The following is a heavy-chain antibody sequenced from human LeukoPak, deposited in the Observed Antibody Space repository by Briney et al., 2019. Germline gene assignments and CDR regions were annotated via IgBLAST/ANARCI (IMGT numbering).Heavy chain of an antibody. Sequence: GGSLRVSCAASGFTVSNYHMNWVRQAPGKGLEWVSYISSSSSTIHYADSVKGRFTISRDNAKNSLFLQMNSLRDEDTAVYYCARGSSYWGQGTLVTVSS. CDR1: GFTVSNYH. CDR2: ISSSSSTI. V-gene: IGHV3-48*02. CDR3: ARGSSY. J-gene: IGHJ4*02. D-gene: IGHD3-10*01.